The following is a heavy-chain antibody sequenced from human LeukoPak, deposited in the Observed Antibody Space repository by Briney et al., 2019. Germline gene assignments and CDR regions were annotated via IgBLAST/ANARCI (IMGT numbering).Heavy chain of an antibody. V-gene: IGHV1-69*05. CDR1: GGTFSSYA. J-gene: IGHJ4*02. Sequence: GASVKVSCKASGGTFSSYAISWVRQAPEQGLEWMGGIIPIFGTANYAQKFQGRVTITTDESTSTAYMELSSLRSEDTAVYYCARARGYSYGLRGEFDYWGQGTLVTVSS. D-gene: IGHD5-18*01. CDR3: ARARGYSYGLRGEFDY. CDR2: IIPIFGTA.